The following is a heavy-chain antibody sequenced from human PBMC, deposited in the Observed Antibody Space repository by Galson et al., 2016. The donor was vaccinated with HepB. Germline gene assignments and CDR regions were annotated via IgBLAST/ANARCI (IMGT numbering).Heavy chain of an antibody. CDR1: GYTFDDYG. D-gene: IGHD2-21*02. CDR3: AKERTALTIDAFDI. CDR2: ISWNSGHI. J-gene: IGHJ3*02. Sequence: LRLSCAASGYTFDDYGMHWVRQAPGKGLEWVSGISWNSGHIDPADSVRGRFTIYRDNAKNSLFQQMHSLRPEDTALYFCAKERTALTIDAFDIWGQGTMVTVSS. V-gene: IGHV3-9*01.